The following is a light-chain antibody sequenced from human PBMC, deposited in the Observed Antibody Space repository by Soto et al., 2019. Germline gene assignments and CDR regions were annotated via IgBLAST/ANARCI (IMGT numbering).Light chain of an antibody. CDR2: EVT. CDR3: ISSPGSSHPHV. V-gene: IGLV2-11*01. CDR1: SSDVANYNY. Sequence: QAPLTQPRSVSGSPGQSVTICCTRISSDVANYNYVSWYQQHPGKAPKLVIYEVTNRPSGVASRFSGSKSGNTASLTISGLQAEDESYSSCISSPGSSHPHVFGPETTDTDL. J-gene: IGLJ1*01.